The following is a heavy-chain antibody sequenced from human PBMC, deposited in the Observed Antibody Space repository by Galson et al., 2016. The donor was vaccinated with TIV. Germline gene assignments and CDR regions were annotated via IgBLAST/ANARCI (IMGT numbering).Heavy chain of an antibody. J-gene: IGHJ4*02. V-gene: IGHV4-4*07. D-gene: IGHD5-18*01. Sequence: LSLPCSVSGGSVSRYYWSWVRQSPGKGLEWIGRIFTDGTTTYNPSLKSRVAISVDTSRRQFSLRLRSVIAADTALYYCATVNTNSRKYFDYWGQGIQVTVS. CDR1: GGSVSRYY. CDR3: ATVNTNSRKYFDY. CDR2: IFTDGTT.